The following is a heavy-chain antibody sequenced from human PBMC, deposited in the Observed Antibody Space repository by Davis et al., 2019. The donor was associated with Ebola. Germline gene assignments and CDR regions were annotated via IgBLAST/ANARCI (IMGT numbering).Heavy chain of an antibody. CDR1: GYTFTSYY. V-gene: IGHV1-46*01. Sequence: AASVKVSCKASGYTFTSYYMHWVRQAPGQGLEWMGIINPSGGSTSYAQKFQGRVTMTRDTSISTAYMELSSLRSEDTAVYYCARGRPTHSGSYSTYYYYYGMDVWGQGTTVTVSS. J-gene: IGHJ6*02. CDR2: INPSGGST. D-gene: IGHD1-26*01. CDR3: ARGRPTHSGSYSTYYYYYGMDV.